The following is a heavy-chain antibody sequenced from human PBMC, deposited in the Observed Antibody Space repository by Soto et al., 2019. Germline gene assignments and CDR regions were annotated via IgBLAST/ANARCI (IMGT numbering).Heavy chain of an antibody. Sequence: HPGGSLRLSCAASGFTFNSYAMSWVRQAPGKGLEWVSAISGSGGSTYYADSVKGRFTISRDNSKNTLYLQMNSLRAEDTAVYYCAKDLPRRAGIAVNYMDVWGKGTTVTVSS. CDR3: AKDLPRRAGIAVNYMDV. J-gene: IGHJ6*03. D-gene: IGHD6-19*01. CDR2: ISGSGGST. CDR1: GFTFNSYA. V-gene: IGHV3-23*01.